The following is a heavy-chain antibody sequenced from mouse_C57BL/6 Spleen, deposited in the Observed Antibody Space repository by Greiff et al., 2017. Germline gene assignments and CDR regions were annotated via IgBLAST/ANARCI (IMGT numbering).Heavy chain of an antibody. CDR3: AGIYYYGSRGFDV. J-gene: IGHJ1*03. CDR2: IWTGGGT. CDR1: GFSLTSYA. D-gene: IGHD1-1*01. V-gene: IGHV2-9-1*01. Sequence: VKLVESGPGLVAPSQSLSITCTVSGFSLTSYAISWVRQPPGKGLEWLGVIWTGGGTNYNSALKSRLSISKDNSKSQVFLKMNSLQTDDTARYYCAGIYYYGSRGFDVWGTGTTVTVSS.